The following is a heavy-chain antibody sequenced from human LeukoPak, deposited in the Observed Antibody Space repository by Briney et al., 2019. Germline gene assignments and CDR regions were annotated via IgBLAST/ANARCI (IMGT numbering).Heavy chain of an antibody. Sequence: YPSETLSLTCAVYGGSFSGYYWSWIRQPPGKGLEWIGEINHSGSTNYNPSLKSPVTISVDPSKNQFSLKLSSVTAADTAVYYCARGPLVSRPAKYYYDSSGYPDSWGQGTMVTVSS. CDR3: ARGPLVSRPAKYYYDSSGYPDS. CDR1: GGSFSGYY. V-gene: IGHV4-34*01. CDR2: INHSGST. J-gene: IGHJ3*01. D-gene: IGHD3-22*01.